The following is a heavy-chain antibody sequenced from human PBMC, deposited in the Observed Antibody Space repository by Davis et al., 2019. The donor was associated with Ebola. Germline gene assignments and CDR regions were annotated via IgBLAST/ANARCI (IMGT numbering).Heavy chain of an antibody. Sequence: GESLKISCADSVITFSSYAMTWVRQAPGKGLEWVSAISGSGGTTYYAGSVKGRFTISRDNARNSLYLQMNRLRDEDTAIYYCARSGSGWYFRIDYWGQGTLVTVSS. J-gene: IGHJ4*02. CDR1: VITFSSYA. D-gene: IGHD6-19*01. CDR2: ISGSGGTT. V-gene: IGHV3-23*01. CDR3: ARSGSGWYFRIDY.